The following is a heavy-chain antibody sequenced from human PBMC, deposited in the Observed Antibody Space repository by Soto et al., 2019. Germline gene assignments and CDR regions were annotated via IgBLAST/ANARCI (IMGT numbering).Heavy chain of an antibody. Sequence: PGGSLRLSCAASGFTFDDYAMHWVRQAPGKGLEWVAVISYDGSNKYYADSVKGRFTISRDNSKNTLYLQMNSLRAEDTAVYYCAKPIAVAGYYYYGMDVWGQGTTVTVSS. D-gene: IGHD6-19*01. V-gene: IGHV3-30*18. CDR2: ISYDGSNK. CDR1: GFTFDDYA. CDR3: AKPIAVAGYYYYGMDV. J-gene: IGHJ6*02.